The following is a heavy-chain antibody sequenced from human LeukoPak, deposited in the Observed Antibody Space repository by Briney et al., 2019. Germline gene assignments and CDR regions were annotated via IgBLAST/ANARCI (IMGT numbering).Heavy chain of an antibody. D-gene: IGHD6-6*01. CDR3: AAEVSEGQLVPRVGY. Sequence: SVKVSCKASGFTFTSSAMQCVRQARGQRLEWIGWIVVGSGNTNYAQKFQERVTITRDMSTSTAYMELSSLRSEDTAVYYCAAEVSEGQLVPRVGYWGQGTLVTVSS. J-gene: IGHJ4*02. CDR1: GFTFTSSA. CDR2: IVVGSGNT. V-gene: IGHV1-58*02.